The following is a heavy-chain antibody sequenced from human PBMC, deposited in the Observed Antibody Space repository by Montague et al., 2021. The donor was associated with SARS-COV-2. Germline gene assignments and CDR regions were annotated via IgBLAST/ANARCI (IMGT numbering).Heavy chain of an antibody. D-gene: IGHD1-1*01. V-gene: IGHV4-34*01. CDR2: INYGGST. CDR1: GGSFSDYH. CDR3: ARGAPGY. Sequence: SETLSLTCAVYGGSFSDYHWTWIRQSPGGGLEWIGQINYGGSTKYNPSLRSRVTISIDTSKNQFSLKLTPVTAADTAVYYCARGAPGYWGRGALVTVSS. J-gene: IGHJ4*02.